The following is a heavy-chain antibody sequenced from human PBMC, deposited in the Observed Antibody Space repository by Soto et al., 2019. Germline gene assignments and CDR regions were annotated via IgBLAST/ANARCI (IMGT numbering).Heavy chain of an antibody. V-gene: IGHV1-24*01. CDR3: AAARRYCSGGSCYSEWFDP. CDR2: FDPEDGET. CDR1: GYTLTELS. J-gene: IGHJ5*02. Sequence: ASVKVSCKVSGYTLTELSMHWVRQAPGKGLEWMGGFDPEDGETVFTQKFQGRVTMTEDTSTDTAYMELSSLRSEDTAVYYCAAARRYCSGGSCYSEWFDPWGQGTLVTVSS. D-gene: IGHD2-15*01.